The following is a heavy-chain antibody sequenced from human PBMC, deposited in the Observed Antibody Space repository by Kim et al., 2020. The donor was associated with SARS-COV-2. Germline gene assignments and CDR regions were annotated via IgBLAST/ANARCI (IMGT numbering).Heavy chain of an antibody. D-gene: IGHD3-10*01. CDR3: ARGLSGIGP. V-gene: IGHV4-34*01. Sequence: GSTDSSPSLNSRVTISVDTSKNQFALKLSSVSAADTSVYYCARGLSGIGPWGQGTLVTVSS. CDR2: GST. J-gene: IGHJ5*02.